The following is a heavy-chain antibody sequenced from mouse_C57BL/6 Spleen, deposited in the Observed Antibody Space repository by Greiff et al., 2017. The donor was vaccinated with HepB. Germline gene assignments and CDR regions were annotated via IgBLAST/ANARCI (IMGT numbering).Heavy chain of an antibody. Sequence: EVQLVESGAGLVKPGGSLKLSCAASGFTFSSYAMSWVRQTPEKRLEWVAYISSGGDYIYYADTVKGRFTISRDNARNTLYLQMSSLKSEDTAMYYGTRGSYGSSYYAMDYWGQGTSVTVSS. V-gene: IGHV5-9-1*02. CDR3: TRGSYGSSYYAMDY. CDR2: ISSGGDYI. CDR1: GFTFSSYA. J-gene: IGHJ4*01. D-gene: IGHD1-1*01.